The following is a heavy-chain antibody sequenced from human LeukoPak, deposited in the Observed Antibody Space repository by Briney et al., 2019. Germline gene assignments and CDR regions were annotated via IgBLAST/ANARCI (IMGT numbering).Heavy chain of an antibody. D-gene: IGHD3-10*01. CDR1: GGSISSYY. J-gene: IGHJ5*02. Sequence: ETLSLTCTVSGGSISSYYWSWVRQPPGKGLEWVSVIYTGGSTYYADSVKGRFTISRDNSKNTLYLQMNSLRAEDTAVYYCVKSIVGSRGKWFDPWGQGTLVTVSS. CDR3: VKSIVGSRGKWFDP. V-gene: IGHV3-66*01. CDR2: IYTGGST.